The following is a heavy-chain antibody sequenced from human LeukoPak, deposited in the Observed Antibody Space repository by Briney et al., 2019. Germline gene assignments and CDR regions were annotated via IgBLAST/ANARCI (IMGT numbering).Heavy chain of an antibody. V-gene: IGHV4-39*01. J-gene: IGHJ4*02. CDR2: IYYSGST. CDR3: ARTSPTDGVFDY. CDR1: GGSISSSSYY. Sequence: PSETLSLTCTVSGGSISSSSYYWGWIRQPPGKGLEWIGSIYYSGSTYYNPSLKSRVTISVDTSKNQFSLKLSSVAAADTGVYYCARTSPTDGVFDYWGQGTLVTVSS. D-gene: IGHD3-10*01.